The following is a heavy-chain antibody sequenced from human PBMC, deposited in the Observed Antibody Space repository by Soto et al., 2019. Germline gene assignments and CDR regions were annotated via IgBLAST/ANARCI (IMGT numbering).Heavy chain of an antibody. V-gene: IGHV3-53*01. J-gene: IGHJ4*01. Sequence: SLRLSCGAPGLSVSDNYMGWVRQAPGRGLEWVSVMYAGGDTHYADSVKGRFTISRDKSENTLYLQMNSLRDEDTGVYFCVSRIPSWVFDYWGLGTLVTVSS. D-gene: IGHD2-21*01. CDR1: GLSVSDNY. CDR2: MYAGGDT. CDR3: VSRIPSWVFDY.